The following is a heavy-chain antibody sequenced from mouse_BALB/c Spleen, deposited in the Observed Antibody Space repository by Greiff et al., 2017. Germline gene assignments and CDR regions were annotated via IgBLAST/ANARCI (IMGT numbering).Heavy chain of an antibody. Sequence: EVKVEESGGGLVQPGGSLRLSCATSGFTFTDYYMSWVRQPPGKALEWLGFIRNKANGYTTEYSASVKGRFTISRDNSQSILYLQMNTLRAEDSATYYCARVLYYGSSYWYFDVWGAGTTVTVSS. V-gene: IGHV7-3*02. CDR1: GFTFTDYY. D-gene: IGHD1-1*01. CDR2: IRNKANGYTT. CDR3: ARVLYYGSSYWYFDV. J-gene: IGHJ1*01.